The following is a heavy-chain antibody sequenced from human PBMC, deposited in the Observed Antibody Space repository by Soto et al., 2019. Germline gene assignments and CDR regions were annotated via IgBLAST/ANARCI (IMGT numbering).Heavy chain of an antibody. CDR2: IWFDGSNK. CDR3: TRDRDSRRGWDYFDH. V-gene: IGHV3-33*01. Sequence: QVQLVESGGGVVQPGTSLRLSCAVSGFTFSGYGMHWVRQAPGKGLEWVAVIWFDGSNKNYADSVKGRFTISRDDSKNTLYLQMNILRAEDTAVYYCTRDRDSRRGWDYFDHWGQGTLVTVSS. J-gene: IGHJ4*02. D-gene: IGHD4-4*01. CDR1: GFTFSGYG.